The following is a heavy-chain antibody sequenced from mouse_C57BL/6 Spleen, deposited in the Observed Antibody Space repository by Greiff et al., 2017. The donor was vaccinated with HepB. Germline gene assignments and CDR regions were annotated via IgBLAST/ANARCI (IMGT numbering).Heavy chain of an antibody. V-gene: IGHV3-6*01. J-gene: IGHJ2*01. CDR1: GYSITSGYY. D-gene: IGHD2-2*01. CDR3: AREDGYDGGNYFDY. CDR2: ISYDGSN. Sequence: EVQLQQSGPGLVKPSQSLSLTCSVSGYSITSGYYWNWIRQFPGNKLEWMGYISYDGSNNYNPSFKNRISITRDTSKNQFFLKLNSVTTEDTATYYCAREDGYDGGNYFDYWGQGTTLTVSS.